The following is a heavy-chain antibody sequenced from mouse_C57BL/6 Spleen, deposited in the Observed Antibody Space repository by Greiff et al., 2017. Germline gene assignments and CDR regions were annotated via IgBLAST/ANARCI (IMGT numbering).Heavy chain of an antibody. Sequence: EVQLVESGPGLVKPSQSLSLTCSATGYSITSGYYWNWIRQFPGNKLEWMGYISYDGSNNYNPSFKNRISITRDTSKNQCFLKLNSVTTEDTATYYCARDEGITKAYWGQGTTLAVSS. CDR2: ISYDGSN. J-gene: IGHJ2*01. D-gene: IGHD1-3*01. CDR3: ARDEGITKAY. V-gene: IGHV3-6*01. CDR1: GYSITSGYY.